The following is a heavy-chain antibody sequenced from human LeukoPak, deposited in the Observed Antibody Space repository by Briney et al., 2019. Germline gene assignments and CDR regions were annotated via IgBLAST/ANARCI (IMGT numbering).Heavy chain of an antibody. CDR2: ITGTGGST. Sequence: GGSLRLSCTAYGFTFSSYAMGWVRQAPGQGLEWFSIITGTGGSTYYADSVKGRFTISRDNSKNTLSLQMNSLRAADTAVYYCAKAHIGSGSVYYFDYWGQGTLVTVSS. J-gene: IGHJ4*02. D-gene: IGHD3-10*01. CDR3: AKAHIGSGSVYYFDY. V-gene: IGHV3-23*01. CDR1: GFTFSSYA.